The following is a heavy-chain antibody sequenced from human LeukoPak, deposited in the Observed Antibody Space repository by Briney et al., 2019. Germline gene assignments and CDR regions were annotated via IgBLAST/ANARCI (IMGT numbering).Heavy chain of an antibody. J-gene: IGHJ4*02. Sequence: SETLSLTCAVYGGSFSGYYWSWIRQPPGKGLEWIGEINHSGSTNYNPSLKSRVTISVDTSKNQFSLKLSSVTAADTAVYYCARGVPNPNYYGSGSEDRYFDYWGQGTLVTVSS. CDR2: INHSGST. V-gene: IGHV4-34*01. CDR3: ARGVPNPNYYGSGSEDRYFDY. D-gene: IGHD3-10*01. CDR1: GGSFSGYY.